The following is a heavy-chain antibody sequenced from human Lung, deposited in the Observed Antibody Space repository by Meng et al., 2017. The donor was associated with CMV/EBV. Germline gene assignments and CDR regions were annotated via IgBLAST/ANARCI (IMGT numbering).Heavy chain of an antibody. Sequence: GGSLRLXXTTSGFNFKIYGMHWVRQLPGEGLEWVAFIRYDEKTKYYADSVKGRFTIFRDNSRSTLYLQMNSLRVEDTAIYYCVKDFPGDCYPLCYYFSHGMDVWGQGXTVTVSS. V-gene: IGHV3-30*02. J-gene: IGHJ6*02. CDR3: VKDFPGDCYPLCYYFSHGMDV. CDR1: GFNFKIYG. CDR2: IRYDEKTK. D-gene: IGHD2-21*01.